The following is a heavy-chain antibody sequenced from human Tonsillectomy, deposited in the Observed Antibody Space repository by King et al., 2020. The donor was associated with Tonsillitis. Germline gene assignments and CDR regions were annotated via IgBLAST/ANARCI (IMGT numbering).Heavy chain of an antibody. CDR3: ARVSGDYQILTGFDY. J-gene: IGHJ4*02. CDR2: ISTNNGNT. Sequence: VQLVESGAEVKKPGASVKVSCKASGYTFNSYGISWVRQAPGQGLEWMGWISTNNGNTNYAQKVQGRVTMTTDTSTSTAYMELRSLRSDDTAMYYCARVSGDYQILTGFDYWGQGTLVTVSS. V-gene: IGHV1-18*04. CDR1: GYTFNSYG. D-gene: IGHD3-9*01.